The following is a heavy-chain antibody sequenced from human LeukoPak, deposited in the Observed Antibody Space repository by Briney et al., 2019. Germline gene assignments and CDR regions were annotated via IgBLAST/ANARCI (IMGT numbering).Heavy chain of an antibody. CDR3: ASTAAAVGWFDP. V-gene: IGHV4-59*08. D-gene: IGHD6-13*01. CDR2: IYYSVST. CDR1: GGSIISYY. J-gene: IGHJ5*02. Sequence: SETLSLTCTVSGGSIISYYWSWIRHPPRKGLEWIGYIYYSVSTNYNPSLKSRVTISVDTSKNQFSLKLSSVTAADTAVYYCASTAAAVGWFDPWGQGTLVTVSS.